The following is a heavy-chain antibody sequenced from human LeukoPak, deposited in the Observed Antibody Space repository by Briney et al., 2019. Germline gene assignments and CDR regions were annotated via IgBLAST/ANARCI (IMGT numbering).Heavy chain of an antibody. CDR2: VKQDGREK. V-gene: IGHV3-7*01. Sequence: GGSLRLSCTASGFNSRDYWMTWVRQAPGKGLEWVANVKQDGREKYYVGSVKGRFTISRDNAKNSVLLQMRSLRAEDTAVYYCASQYSGSYQRGFDYWGQGTLVTVSS. J-gene: IGHJ4*02. CDR1: GFNSRDYW. D-gene: IGHD1-26*01. CDR3: ASQYSGSYQRGFDY.